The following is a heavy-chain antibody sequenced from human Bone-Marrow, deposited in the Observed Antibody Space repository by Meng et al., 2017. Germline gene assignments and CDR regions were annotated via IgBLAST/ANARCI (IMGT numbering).Heavy chain of an antibody. CDR3: ARGAGYYDSSGDDAFDI. V-gene: IGHV3-13*01. CDR1: GFTFSSYD. CDR2: IGTAGDT. Sequence: GGSLRLSCAASGFTFSSYDVHWVRQATGKGLEWVSAIGTAGDTYYPGSVKGRFTISRENAKNSLYLQMNSLRAGDTAVYYCARGAGYYDSSGDDAFDIWGQGTMVTVSS. D-gene: IGHD3-22*01. J-gene: IGHJ3*02.